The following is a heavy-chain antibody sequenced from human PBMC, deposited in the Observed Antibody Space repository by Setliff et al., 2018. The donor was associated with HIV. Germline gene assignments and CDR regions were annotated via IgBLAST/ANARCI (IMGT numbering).Heavy chain of an antibody. D-gene: IGHD6-19*01. V-gene: IGHV4-61*02. J-gene: IGHJ5*02. CDR1: GGSISSGSYY. CDR2: IYTSGST. Sequence: PSETLSLTCTVSGGSISSGSYYWSWIRQPAGKGLEWIGRIYTSGSTNYNPSLKSRVTVSVDTSKNQFSLKLSSVTAADTAVYYCARTGGQWLVEWFDPWGQGTLVTVSS. CDR3: ARTGGQWLVEWFDP.